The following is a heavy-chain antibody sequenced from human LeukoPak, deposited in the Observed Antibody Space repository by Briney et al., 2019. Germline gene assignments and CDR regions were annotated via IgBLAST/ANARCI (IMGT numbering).Heavy chain of an antibody. CDR3: AKDLIAAAGKVYYYMDV. V-gene: IGHV3-23*01. CDR2: ISGSGGST. J-gene: IGHJ6*03. CDR1: GFTFSSYD. Sequence: GGSLRLSCAASGFTFSSYDMSWVRQAPGKGLEWVSAISGSGGSTYYADSVKGRFTISRDNSKNTLYLQMNSLRAEDTAVYYCAKDLIAAAGKVYYYMDVWGKGTTVTVSS. D-gene: IGHD6-13*01.